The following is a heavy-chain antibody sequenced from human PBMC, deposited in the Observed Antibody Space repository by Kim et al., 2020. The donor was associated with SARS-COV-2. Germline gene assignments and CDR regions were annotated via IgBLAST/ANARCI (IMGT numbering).Heavy chain of an antibody. CDR2: IYWDDDK. V-gene: IGHV2-5*02. Sequence: SGPTLVNPTQALTLTCTFSGFSLTTNGLGVGWIRQPPGKALEWLALIYWDDDKRYSPSLKSRLTITKDTSKNQVVLIMTKVDPVDTATYYCVHANSHKAYREEERRYLALWGRGTLVTVSS. CDR3: VHANSHKAYREEERRYLAL. CDR1: GFSLTTNGLG. D-gene: IGHD6-25*01. J-gene: IGHJ2*01.